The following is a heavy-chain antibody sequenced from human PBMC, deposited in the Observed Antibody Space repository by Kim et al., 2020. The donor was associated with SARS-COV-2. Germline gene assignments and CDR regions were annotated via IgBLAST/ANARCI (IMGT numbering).Heavy chain of an antibody. Sequence: VKGRFTIARDNSKNTLYLQMNSRRAEDTAVYYCARDGGYSRIYYYYGMDVWGQGTTVTVSS. D-gene: IGHD6-13*01. CDR3: ARDGGYSRIYYYYGMDV. J-gene: IGHJ6*02. V-gene: IGHV3-66*01.